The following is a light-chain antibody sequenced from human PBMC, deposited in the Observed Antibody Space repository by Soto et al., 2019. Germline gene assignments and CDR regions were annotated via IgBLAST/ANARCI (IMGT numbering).Light chain of an antibody. J-gene: IGKJ5*01. CDR3: HQYDNWFPFT. CDR2: AAS. CDR1: QSVRSN. Sequence: EIVMTQSPATLSVSPGERATLSCRASQSVRSNLGWYQQKPGQAPRLLIYAASTRATGIPAGFSGSGSGTEFTLTISSLQSQDSAVYYCHQYDNWFPFTFGQGTRLEIK. V-gene: IGKV3-15*01.